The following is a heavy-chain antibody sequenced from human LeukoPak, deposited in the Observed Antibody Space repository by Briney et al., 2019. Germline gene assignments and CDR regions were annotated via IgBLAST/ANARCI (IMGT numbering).Heavy chain of an antibody. J-gene: IGHJ4*02. CDR3: VRVHTVRGRSVHLDY. V-gene: IGHV3-11*01. CDR2: ISSSGSTI. CDR1: GFTFSDYY. D-gene: IGHD2-15*01. Sequence: GGSLRLSCAASGFTFSDYYMSWIRQAPGKGLEWVSYISSSGSTIYYADSVKGRFTISRDNAKNSLYLQMNSPRAEDTAVYYCVRVHTVRGRSVHLDYWGQGTLVTVSS.